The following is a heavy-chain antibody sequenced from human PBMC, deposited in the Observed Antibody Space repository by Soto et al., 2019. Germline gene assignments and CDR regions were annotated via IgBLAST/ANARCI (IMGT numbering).Heavy chain of an antibody. CDR3: ARGGQLPPINWFDP. CDR2: IYYSGST. Sequence: PSETLSLTCTVSGGSISSYYWSWIRQPPGKGLEWIGYIYYSGSTNYSPSLKSRVTISVDTSKNQFSLKLSSVTAADTAVYFCARGGQLPPINWFDPWGQGTLVTVSS. CDR1: GGSISSYY. V-gene: IGHV4-59*01. D-gene: IGHD6-6*01. J-gene: IGHJ5*02.